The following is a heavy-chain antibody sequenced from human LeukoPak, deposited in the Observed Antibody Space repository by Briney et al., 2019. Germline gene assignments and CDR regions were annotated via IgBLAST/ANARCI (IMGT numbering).Heavy chain of an antibody. V-gene: IGHV3-23*01. D-gene: IGHD5-18*01. CDR1: GFTFSIYA. J-gene: IGHJ4*02. CDR3: AKDRIQIPFDY. CDR2: MSGRCGST. Sequence: GVSLRLSCAASGFTFSIYAMSGVRQAPGKGLEGVSAMSGRCGSTYYADSVTGRFPISKDNSKTTLYLQMNSLRAEDTAVYYCAKDRIQIPFDYWGQGTLVTVPS.